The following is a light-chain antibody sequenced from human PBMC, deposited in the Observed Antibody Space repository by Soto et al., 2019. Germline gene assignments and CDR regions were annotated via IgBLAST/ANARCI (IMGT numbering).Light chain of an antibody. CDR2: GAS. CDR1: QSVSSSY. J-gene: IGKJ2*01. V-gene: IGKV3-20*01. Sequence: EIVLTQSPGTLSLSPGERATLSCRASQSVSSSYLAWYQQKPGQAPRLLIYGASSRATGIPDRFSGSGSDIPDFTLTISRLEPEDFAVYYCQQYGSSPYTFGQGTKLEIK. CDR3: QQYGSSPYT.